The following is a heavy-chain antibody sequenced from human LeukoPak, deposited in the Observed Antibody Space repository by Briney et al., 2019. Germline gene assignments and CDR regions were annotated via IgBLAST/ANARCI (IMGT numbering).Heavy chain of an antibody. Sequence: VSGPTLLKPTQTLTLTCTFSGFSLSTNDVGVGWIRHPPGEALEWLALIYWDDDKRYSPSQKSRLTITKDTSKNQVVLTMANMDPADTATYYCAFSKYSRSDFDSWGQGTLVTVSS. J-gene: IGHJ4*02. V-gene: IGHV2-5*02. CDR3: AFSKYSRSDFDS. CDR1: GFSLSTNDVG. CDR2: IYWDDDK. D-gene: IGHD6-6*01.